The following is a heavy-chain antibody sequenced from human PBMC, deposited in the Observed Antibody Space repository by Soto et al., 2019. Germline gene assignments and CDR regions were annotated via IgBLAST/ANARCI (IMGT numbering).Heavy chain of an antibody. CDR1: GGSISSGDYF. CDR2: IYYSGST. V-gene: IGHV4-30-4*01. J-gene: IGHJ6*02. Sequence: QVQLQESGPGLVKPSQTLSLTCTVSGGSISSGDYFWSWIRQPPGKGLEWIGYIYYSGSTYYNPSLKSRVAISVDASKNPFALKLSSVTAADTAVYYCAREPRVAVARRAKSGYYYYNYGMDVWGQGTTVTVSS. D-gene: IGHD2-21*01. CDR3: AREPRVAVARRAKSGYYYYNYGMDV.